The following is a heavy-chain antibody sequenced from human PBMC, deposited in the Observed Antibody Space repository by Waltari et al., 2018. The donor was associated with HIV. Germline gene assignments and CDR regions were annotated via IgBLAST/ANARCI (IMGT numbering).Heavy chain of an antibody. CDR1: GGSISSGGYY. D-gene: IGHD1-26*01. CDR3: AREKSTIVGFDY. V-gene: IGHV4-31*03. CDR2: IYYSGST. J-gene: IGHJ4*02. Sequence: QVQLQESGPGLVKPSQTLSLTCTVSGGSISSGGYYWSWIRQHPGKGLEWIGYIYYSGSTDYNPSLKSRVTIAVDTSKNQFSLKLSSVTAADTAVYYCAREKSTIVGFDYWGQGTLVTVSS.